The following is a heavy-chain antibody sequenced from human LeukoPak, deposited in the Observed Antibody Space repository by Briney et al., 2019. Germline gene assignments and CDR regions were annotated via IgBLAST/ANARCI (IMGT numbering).Heavy chain of an antibody. Sequence: GGSLRLSCAASGFTFSSYAMSWVRQAPGKGLEWGSGISGSGGRKYFADSVKGRFTISRDNSKNTLYLQMNSLRAEDTAVYYCAKDLGVDGDYVVGYYYYGMDVWGQGTTVTVSS. CDR2: ISGSGGRK. CDR1: GFTFSSYA. J-gene: IGHJ6*02. CDR3: AKDLGVDGDYVVGYYYYGMDV. D-gene: IGHD4-17*01. V-gene: IGHV3-23*01.